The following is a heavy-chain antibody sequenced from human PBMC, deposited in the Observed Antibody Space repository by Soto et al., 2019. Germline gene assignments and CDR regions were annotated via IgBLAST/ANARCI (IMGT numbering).Heavy chain of an antibody. D-gene: IGHD1-1*01. J-gene: IGHJ6*02. Sequence: SGPTLVNPTPTRTLSCTFSGFSLTTGGVGVGWILHPPGKALEWRALSYGSDDERYSPSLKSTLTITKDTSKNQVVLTVTNMDSVDAATYCCAHINSHDNSVPRYYCYYAMDVWGQGTAVTVSS. CDR2: SYGSDDE. V-gene: IGHV2-5*01. CDR3: AHINSHDNSVPRYYCYYAMDV. CDR1: GFSLTTGGVG.